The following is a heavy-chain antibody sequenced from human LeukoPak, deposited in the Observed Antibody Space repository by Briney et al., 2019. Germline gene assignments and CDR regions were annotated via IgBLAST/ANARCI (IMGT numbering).Heavy chain of an antibody. V-gene: IGHV4-34*01. D-gene: IGHD1-26*01. Sequence: PSETLSLTCAVYGGSFSGYYWSWIRQPPGKGLEWIGEINHSGSTNYNPSLKSRVTISVDTSKNQFSLKLSSVTAADTAVYYCAKRYSGSYNYYYMDVWGKGTTVTVSS. CDR2: INHSGST. CDR1: GGSFSGYY. J-gene: IGHJ6*03. CDR3: AKRYSGSYNYYYMDV.